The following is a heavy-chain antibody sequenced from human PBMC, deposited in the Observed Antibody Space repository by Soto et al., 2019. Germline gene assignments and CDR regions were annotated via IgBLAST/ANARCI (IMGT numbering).Heavy chain of an antibody. Sequence: ASVKVSCKASGYTFTSYYIQWVRQAPGQGLAWMGIINPSGGGTSYAQKFQGRVTMTRDSSTSTVYMELSSLTSEDTAVYYCARGVGSGSYYNQYNWFDPWGQGTLVTVS. D-gene: IGHD3-10*01. CDR2: INPSGGGT. CDR3: ARGVGSGSYYNQYNWFDP. CDR1: GYTFTSYY. V-gene: IGHV1-46*01. J-gene: IGHJ5*02.